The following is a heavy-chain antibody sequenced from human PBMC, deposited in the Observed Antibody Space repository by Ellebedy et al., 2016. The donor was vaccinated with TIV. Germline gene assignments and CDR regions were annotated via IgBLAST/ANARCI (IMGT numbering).Heavy chain of an antibody. CDR2: IKGDESVA. J-gene: IGHJ5*01. CDR1: GFTFSNYW. CDR3: ARVREANDTNDS. V-gene: IGHV3-7*01. Sequence: GESLKISCAASGFTFSNYWMAWVRQAPGKGLEWVANIKGDESVAYYGDSVRGRFTLSRDNAKNSLFLEMHTLRAEDTAVYYCARVREANDTNDSWGQGTLVAVPS. D-gene: IGHD1-1*01.